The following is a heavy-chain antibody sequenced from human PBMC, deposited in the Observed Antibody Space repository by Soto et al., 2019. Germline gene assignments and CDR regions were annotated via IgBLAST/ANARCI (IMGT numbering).Heavy chain of an antibody. J-gene: IGHJ4*02. D-gene: IGHD1-1*01. Sequence: SSETLSLTCAVSSGSVSGSYYYWAWLRQSPGKGPEWIGSVFHTGFTSYNPSLESRVSVSVDTSKSQFSLKLSAVTASDTAVYYCATSQKGYNWNYFDHWGQGALVTVSS. V-gene: IGHV4-39*01. CDR1: SGSVSGSYYY. CDR2: VFHTGFT. CDR3: ATSQKGYNWNYFDH.